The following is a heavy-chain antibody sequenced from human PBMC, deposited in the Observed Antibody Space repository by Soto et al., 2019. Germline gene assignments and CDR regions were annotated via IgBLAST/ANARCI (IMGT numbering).Heavy chain of an antibody. CDR2: IYYSGST. V-gene: IGHV4-61*08. J-gene: IGHJ6*02. CDR3: ASLAVADYYYYGMDV. D-gene: IGHD6-19*01. CDR1: GGSVSSGGCY. Sequence: SETLSLTCTVSGGSVSSGGCYWSWIRQPPGKGLEWIGYIYYSGSTNYNPSLKSRVTISVDTSKNQFSLKLSSVTAAGTAVYYCASLAVADYYYYGMDVWGQGTTLTVSS.